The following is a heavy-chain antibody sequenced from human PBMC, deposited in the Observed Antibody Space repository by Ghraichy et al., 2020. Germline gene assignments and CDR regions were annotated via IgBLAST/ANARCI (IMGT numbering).Heavy chain of an antibody. D-gene: IGHD1-26*01. J-gene: IGHJ6*02. V-gene: IGHV4-4*09. Sequence: SETLSLTCTVSGASMNTDHWTWLRRSPGRGLEWIGFVSTSGSSNYNPSLQSRVTISLDTPKNQFSLKLKSVTAADTAVYFCARRRRIDTRVDGLDVWGQGTTVVVSS. CDR3: ARRRRIDTRVDGLDV. CDR1: GASMNTDH. CDR2: VSTSGSS.